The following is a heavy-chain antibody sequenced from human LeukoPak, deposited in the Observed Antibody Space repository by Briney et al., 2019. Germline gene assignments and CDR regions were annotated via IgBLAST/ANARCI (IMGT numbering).Heavy chain of an antibody. Sequence: PGGSLRLSCAAPGFTFSNYWMSWVRQAPGKELEWVANIKQDGSEKYYVDSVKGRFTISKDNAKNSLYLQMNSLRAEDTAVYYCARDHQYSSWNWGQGTLVTVSS. CDR2: IKQDGSEK. D-gene: IGHD5-18*01. CDR1: GFTFSNYW. V-gene: IGHV3-7*05. CDR3: ARDHQYSSWN. J-gene: IGHJ4*02.